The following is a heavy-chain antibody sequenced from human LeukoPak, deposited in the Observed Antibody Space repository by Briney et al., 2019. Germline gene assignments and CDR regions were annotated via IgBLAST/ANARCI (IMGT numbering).Heavy chain of an antibody. D-gene: IGHD2-8*01. CDR2: IYYSGST. CDR3: TSGGMVSGDY. Sequence: SETLSLTCTVSGGSINSYYWSWIRQPLGKGLEWIGYIYYSGSTNYNPSLKSRVTISRDTSKNQFSLKLRSVTAADTAVYYCTSGGMVSGDYWGHGALFSASS. J-gene: IGHJ4*01. V-gene: IGHV4-59*01. CDR1: GGSINSYY.